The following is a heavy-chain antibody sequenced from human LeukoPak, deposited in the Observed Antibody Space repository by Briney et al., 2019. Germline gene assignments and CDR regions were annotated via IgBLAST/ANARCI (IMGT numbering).Heavy chain of an antibody. CDR1: GFTFSSYW. J-gene: IGHJ6*03. CDR3: ASLPKYYYYYYMDV. V-gene: IGHV3-74*01. Sequence: PGGSLRLSCAASGFTFSSYWMHWVRQAPGEGLVWVSRINSVGSSTSYADSGKGRFTISRDNAKHTLCLQMNSLRAEDTAVYYCASLPKYYYYYYMDVWGKGTTVTVSS. CDR2: INSVGSST.